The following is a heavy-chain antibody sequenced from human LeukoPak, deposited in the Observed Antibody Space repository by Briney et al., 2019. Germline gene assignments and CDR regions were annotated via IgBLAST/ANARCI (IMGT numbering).Heavy chain of an antibody. J-gene: IGHJ4*02. Sequence: SETLSLTCTVSGGSISSYYWSWIRQPPGKGVEWIGYIYYSGSTNYNPSLKSRVTISVDTSKNQFSLKLSSVTAADTAVYYCARDLRDSSGYYGFDYWGQGTLVTVSS. CDR2: IYYSGST. CDR3: ARDLRDSSGYYGFDY. D-gene: IGHD3-22*01. V-gene: IGHV4-59*01. CDR1: GGSISSYY.